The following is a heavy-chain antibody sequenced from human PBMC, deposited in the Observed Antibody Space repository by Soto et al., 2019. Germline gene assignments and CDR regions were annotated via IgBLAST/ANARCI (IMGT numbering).Heavy chain of an antibody. CDR2: LYRSGTT. J-gene: IGHJ4*02. CDR1: GASVNSGSSY. Sequence: PSETLSLTCAVSGASVNSGSSYWSWIRQPPGQGLEWIGYLYRSGTTNYNPSLKSRVTISVDTSKSQFSLKLTSVTAADTAVYYCARGEILYDGSGYQSFDFDYWGQGTLVTVSS. CDR3: ARGEILYDGSGYQSFDFDY. D-gene: IGHD3-22*01. V-gene: IGHV4-61*01.